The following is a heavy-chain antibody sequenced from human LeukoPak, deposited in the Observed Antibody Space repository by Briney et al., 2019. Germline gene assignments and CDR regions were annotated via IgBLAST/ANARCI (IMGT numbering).Heavy chain of an antibody. CDR2: INLSGGGT. V-gene: IGHV1-46*01. Sequence: GASVKVSCKAFEYPFINYYMHWVRQAPGQGLEWMGIINLSGGGTSHAQKFQGRVTMNRDTSTTTVYMELSSLRSEDTAVYYCAGSSVERQQLARFDYWGQGTLVTVSS. CDR1: EYPFINYY. J-gene: IGHJ4*02. CDR3: AGSSVERQQLARFDY. D-gene: IGHD6-13*01.